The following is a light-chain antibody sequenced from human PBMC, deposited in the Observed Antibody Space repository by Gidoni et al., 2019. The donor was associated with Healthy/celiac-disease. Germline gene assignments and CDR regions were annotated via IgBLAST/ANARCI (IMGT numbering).Light chain of an antibody. CDR1: QSISSY. CDR2: AAS. Sequence: DIQITQSPSSLSASVGDRVTITCRASQSISSYLNWYQQKPGKAPKLLIYAASSLQSGVPSRCSGSGSGTDFTLTISSLQPEDFATYYCQQSYSTPRTFGGGTKVEIK. V-gene: IGKV1-39*01. CDR3: QQSYSTPRT. J-gene: IGKJ4*01.